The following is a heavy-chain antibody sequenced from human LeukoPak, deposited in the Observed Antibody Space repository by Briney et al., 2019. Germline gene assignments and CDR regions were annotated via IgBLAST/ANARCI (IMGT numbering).Heavy chain of an antibody. V-gene: IGHV3-23*01. D-gene: IGHD4-17*01. CDR3: AQRGTVTRGFDY. CDR2: ISGSGGST. J-gene: IGHJ4*02. Sequence: GGSLRLSCAASGFTFSSYAMSWVRQAPGKGLEWVSAISGSGGSTYYADSAKGRFTVSRDNSKNTLYLQMNSLSAEDTAVYYCAQRGTVTRGFDYWGQGTLVTVSS. CDR1: GFTFSSYA.